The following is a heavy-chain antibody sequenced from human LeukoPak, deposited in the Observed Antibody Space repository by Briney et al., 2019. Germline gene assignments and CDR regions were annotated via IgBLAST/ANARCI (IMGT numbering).Heavy chain of an antibody. V-gene: IGHV1-46*01. CDR2: INPSGGST. CDR1: GYTFTSYY. J-gene: IGHJ4*02. CDR3: ARAYGSGSYTLLFFDY. Sequence: ASVKVSCKASGYTFTSYYMHWVRQAPGQGLEWMGIINPSGGSTSYAQKFQGRVTMTRDTSTSTVYMELSSLRSEDTAVYYCARAYGSGSYTLLFFDYWGQGTLVIVSS. D-gene: IGHD3-10*01.